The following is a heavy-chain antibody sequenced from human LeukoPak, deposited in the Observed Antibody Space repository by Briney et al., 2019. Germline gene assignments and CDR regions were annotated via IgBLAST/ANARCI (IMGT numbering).Heavy chain of an antibody. CDR2: IYYSGST. CDR1: GGSISSYY. Sequence: PSETLSLTCTVSGGSISSYYWGWIRQPPGKGLEWIGNIYYSGSTYYNASLQSRVTISIDTSKNQFSLRLNSVTAADTAMYFCVKSGGYGLIDYWGQGTLVTVSS. D-gene: IGHD1-26*01. CDR3: VKSGGYGLIDY. V-gene: IGHV4-59*04. J-gene: IGHJ4*02.